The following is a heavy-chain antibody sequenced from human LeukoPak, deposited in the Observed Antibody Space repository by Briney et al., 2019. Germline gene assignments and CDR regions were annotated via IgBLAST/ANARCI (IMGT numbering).Heavy chain of an antibody. J-gene: IGHJ4*02. CDR1: GGTFSSYA. V-gene: IGHV1-69*13. CDR2: IIPIFGTA. CDR3: ATGYYDYVWGSYRYSFDY. D-gene: IGHD3-16*02. Sequence: SVKVSCKASGGTFSSYAISWVRQAPGQGLEWMGGIIPIFGTANYAQKFQGRVTITADESTSTAYMELSSLRSEDTAVYYCATGYYDYVWGSYRYSFDYWGQGTLVTVSS.